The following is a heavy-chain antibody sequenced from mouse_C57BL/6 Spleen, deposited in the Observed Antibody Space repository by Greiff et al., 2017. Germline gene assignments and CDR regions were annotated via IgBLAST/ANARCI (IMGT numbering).Heavy chain of an antibody. Sequence: QVQLKESGPGLVAPSQSLSITCNVSGFSLTSYGVHWVRQPPGKGLEWMVVIWSDGSTTYNSALKSRLSISKDNSKSQVLLIMNSLHTDDTAMYYCARHDAGSGFAYWGQGTLVTVSA. J-gene: IGHJ3*01. V-gene: IGHV2-6-1*01. CDR2: IWSDGST. CDR1: GFSLTSYG. CDR3: ARHDAGSGFAY. D-gene: IGHD1-1*01.